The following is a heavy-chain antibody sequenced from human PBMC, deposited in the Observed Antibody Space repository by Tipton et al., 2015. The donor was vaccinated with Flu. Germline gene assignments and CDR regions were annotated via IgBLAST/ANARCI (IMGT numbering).Heavy chain of an antibody. Sequence: TLSLTCTVSGGSISSGDYYWSWIRQPPGKGLEWIGYIYYSGSTYYNPSLKSRVTISVDTSKNQFSLKLSSVTAADTAVYYCARDVDTAMVKGAFDIWGQGTMVTVSS. CDR3: ARDVDTAMVKGAFDI. J-gene: IGHJ3*02. D-gene: IGHD5-18*01. V-gene: IGHV4-30-4*01. CDR2: IYYSGST. CDR1: GGSISSGDYY.